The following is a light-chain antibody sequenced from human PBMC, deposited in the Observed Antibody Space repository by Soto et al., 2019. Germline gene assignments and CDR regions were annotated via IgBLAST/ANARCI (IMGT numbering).Light chain of an antibody. CDR3: AAWDDGLNGWV. J-gene: IGLJ3*02. V-gene: IGLV1-44*01. Sequence: QSMLTQPPSASGTPGQRVTISCSGSISNIGGNTVNWYQQVPGTAPKLLIYRDDQRPSGVPDRFSGSKSATSASLAISGLQSEDEADYYCAAWDDGLNGWVFGGGTKVTVL. CDR2: RDD. CDR1: ISNIGGNT.